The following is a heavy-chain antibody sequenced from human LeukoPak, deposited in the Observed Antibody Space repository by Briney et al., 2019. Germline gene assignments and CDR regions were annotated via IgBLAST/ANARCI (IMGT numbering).Heavy chain of an antibody. CDR3: AKDSKQQLVGFYFDY. D-gene: IGHD6-13*01. J-gene: IGHJ4*02. CDR1: GFTFSSYA. CDR2: ISGSGGST. Sequence: GGSLRLSCAASGFTFSSYAMSWVRQAPGKGLEWVSAISGSGGSTYYADSVKGRFTISRDNSKNTLYLQRNSLRAEDTAVYYCAKDSKQQLVGFYFDYWGQGTLVTVSS. V-gene: IGHV3-23*01.